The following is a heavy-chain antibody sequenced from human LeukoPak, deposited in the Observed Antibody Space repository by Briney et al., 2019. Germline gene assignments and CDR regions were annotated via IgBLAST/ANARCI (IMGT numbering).Heavy chain of an antibody. CDR1: GGSISSSSYY. CDR2: IYYSGST. CDR3: AREGSIALRAFDI. Sequence: SETLSLTCTVSGGSISSSSYYWGWIRQPPGKGLEWIGSIYYSGSTYYNPSLKSRVTISVDTSKNQFSLKLSSVTAADTAVYYCAREGSIALRAFDIWGQGTMVTVSS. D-gene: IGHD6-6*01. V-gene: IGHV4-39*07. J-gene: IGHJ3*02.